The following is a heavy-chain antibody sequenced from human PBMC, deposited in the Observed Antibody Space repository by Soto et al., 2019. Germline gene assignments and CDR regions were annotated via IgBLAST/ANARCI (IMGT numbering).Heavy chain of an antibody. V-gene: IGHV3-23*01. J-gene: IGHJ4*02. CDR1: GFTFSNYA. CDR3: AEDESAGYYDCDY. CDR2: ISNNGGST. D-gene: IGHD3-22*01. Sequence: EVQLLESGGGLVQPGGSLRLSCAASGFTFSNYAMSWVRQAPGKGLEWVSVISNNGGSTYYADSVKGRFTISRDNCKNTLYLQMNSLRAEDTAVYYGAEDESAGYYDCDYWGRGTLVTVSS.